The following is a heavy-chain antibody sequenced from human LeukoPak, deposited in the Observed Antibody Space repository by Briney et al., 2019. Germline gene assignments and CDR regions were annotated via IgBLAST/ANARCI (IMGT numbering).Heavy chain of an antibody. CDR3: ARRGQGSSGWPFDY. J-gene: IGHJ4*02. Sequence: SETLSLTCTVSGGSISSGGYYWSWIRQHPGKGLEWIGYIYYSGSTYYNPSLKSRVTISVDTSKNQFSLKLSSVTAADTAVYYCARRGQGSSGWPFDYWGQGTLVTVSS. V-gene: IGHV4-31*03. D-gene: IGHD6-19*01. CDR2: IYYSGST. CDR1: GGSISSGGYY.